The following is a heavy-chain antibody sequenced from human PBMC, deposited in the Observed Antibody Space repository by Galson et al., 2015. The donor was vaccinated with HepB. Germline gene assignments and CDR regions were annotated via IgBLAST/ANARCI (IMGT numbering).Heavy chain of an antibody. CDR2: ILRIDYGGTT. J-gene: IGHJ3*02. V-gene: IGHV3-49*03. Sequence: SLRLSCATSGFTFRDYDMSWFRQAPGKGLEWVGFILRIDYGGTTQYAPAVNGRFTFSRDDSKRIAYLQMNSLKTEDTAVYYCTRSNYNSGGDDAFDIWSQGTLVTVSS. CDR3: TRSNYNSGGDDAFDI. CDR1: GFTFRDYD. D-gene: IGHD2-15*01.